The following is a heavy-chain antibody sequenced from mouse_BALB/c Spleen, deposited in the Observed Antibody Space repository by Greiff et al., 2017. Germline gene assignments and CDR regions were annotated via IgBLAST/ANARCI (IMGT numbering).Heavy chain of an antibody. Sequence: VQLQQSGPELVKPGASVKMSCKASGYTFTSYVMHWVKQKPGQGLEWIGYINPYNDGTKYNEKFKGKATLTSDKSSSTAYMELSSLTSEDSAVYYCARDGIRYAMDYWGQGTSVTVSS. V-gene: IGHV1-14*01. CDR1: GYTFTSYV. D-gene: IGHD2-3*01. J-gene: IGHJ4*01. CDR3: ARDGIRYAMDY. CDR2: INPYNDGT.